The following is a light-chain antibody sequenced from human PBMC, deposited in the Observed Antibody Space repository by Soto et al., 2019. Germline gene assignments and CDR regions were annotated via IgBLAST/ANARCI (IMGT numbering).Light chain of an antibody. CDR3: QQSHVTLRT. V-gene: IGKV1-5*03. CDR1: QSVNRW. J-gene: IGKJ1*01. CDR2: ETS. Sequence: DIQMTQSPSTLSAYVGDRVTITCRASQSVNRWLAWYQQKPGKAPKLLIYETSSLQSGVPSRFSGSGSGTDFTLTISSLQPEDFATYYCQQSHVTLRTFGQGTKVDI.